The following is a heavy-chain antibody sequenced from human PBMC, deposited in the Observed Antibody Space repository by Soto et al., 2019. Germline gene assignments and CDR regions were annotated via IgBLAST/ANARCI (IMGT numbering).Heavy chain of an antibody. CDR1: GFTFSSYA. V-gene: IGHV3-30-3*01. J-gene: IGHJ4*02. Sequence: QVQVVESGGGVVQPGRSLRLSCAASGFTFSSYAMHWVRQAPGKGLEWVAVISYDGSNKYYADSVKGRFTISRDNSKNTLYLQMNSLRAEDTAVYYCARVEYWGQGTLVTVSS. CDR3: ARVEY. CDR2: ISYDGSNK.